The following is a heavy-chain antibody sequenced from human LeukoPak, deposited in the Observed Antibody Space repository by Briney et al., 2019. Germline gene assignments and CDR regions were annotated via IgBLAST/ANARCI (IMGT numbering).Heavy chain of an antibody. J-gene: IGHJ4*02. D-gene: IGHD3-16*02. CDR1: GFILSDHW. V-gene: IGHV3-7*04. CDR3: ARDPRWRFDY. Sequence: GGSLRLSCAASGFILSDHWVLWVRQAPGKGLEWVAKINPDGSAKSYVDSVKGRFTISRDNANNSLFLQMNSLRVEDTAVYYCARDPRWRFDYWGQGTLVTVSS. CDR2: INPDGSAK.